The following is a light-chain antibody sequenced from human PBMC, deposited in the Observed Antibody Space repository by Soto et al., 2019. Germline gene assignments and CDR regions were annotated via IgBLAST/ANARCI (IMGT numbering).Light chain of an antibody. CDR3: CSYAGSSTL. CDR1: SSDVGGFKY. CDR2: EFT. V-gene: IGLV2-14*01. J-gene: IGLJ2*01. Sequence: QSALIQPASVSGSPGQSITISCAGSSSDVGGFKYVSWYQQHPGKAPKLILYEFTNRPSGVSNRFSGSKSGNAASLTISGLQAEDEADYYCCSYAGSSTLFGGGTKLTVL.